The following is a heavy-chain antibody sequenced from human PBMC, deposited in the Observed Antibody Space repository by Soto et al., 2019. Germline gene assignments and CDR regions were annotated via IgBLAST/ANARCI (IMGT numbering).Heavy chain of an antibody. J-gene: IGHJ6*02. Sequence: GASVKVSCKASGGTFSSYAISWVRQAPGQGLEWMGGIIPIFGTANYAQKFQGRVTITADESTSTAYMELSSLRSEDTAVYYCARGYCSGGSCYFRGYYYYGMDVWGQGTTATVSS. CDR3: ARGYCSGGSCYFRGYYYYGMDV. V-gene: IGHV1-69*13. CDR2: IIPIFGTA. CDR1: GGTFSSYA. D-gene: IGHD2-15*01.